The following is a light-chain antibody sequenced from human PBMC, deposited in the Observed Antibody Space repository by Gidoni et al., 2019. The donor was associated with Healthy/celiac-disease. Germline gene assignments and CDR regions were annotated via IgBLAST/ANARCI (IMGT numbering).Light chain of an antibody. J-gene: IGKJ4*01. Sequence: IVLTQSPATLSLSPAERATLSCRASQSVSSYLAWYQQKPGQPPRLLIYDASNRATGIPARFSGSGSGTDFTLTISSLEPEDFAVYYCQQRSNLLTFGGGTKVEIK. CDR2: DAS. CDR3: QQRSNLLT. V-gene: IGKV3-11*01. CDR1: QSVSSY.